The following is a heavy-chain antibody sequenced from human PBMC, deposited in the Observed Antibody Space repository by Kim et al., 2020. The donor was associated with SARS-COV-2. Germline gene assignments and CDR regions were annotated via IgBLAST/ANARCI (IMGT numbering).Heavy chain of an antibody. V-gene: IGHV3-7*01. CDR1: GFTFSRYW. Sequence: RGSLRLSCAASGFTFSRYWMSWVRQAPGKGLEWVANIKEDGSEKYYVDSVKGRFTISRDNAKNSLYLQINSLRAEDTAVYYCARDHEFCSDYWGQGTLVTVSS. CDR3: ARDHEFCSDY. D-gene: IGHD3-10*01. J-gene: IGHJ4*02. CDR2: IKEDGSEK.